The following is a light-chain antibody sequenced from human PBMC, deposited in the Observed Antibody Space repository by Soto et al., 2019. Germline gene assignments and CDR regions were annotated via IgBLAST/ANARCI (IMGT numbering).Light chain of an antibody. CDR1: SSDVGVSNF. V-gene: IGLV2-14*03. Sequence: QSVLTQPASVSDSPGQSISISCTGTSSDVGVSNFVSWYQQHPGKPPKLIIYDVANRPSGVYNRFSGSKSGSTASLIISRVQTEDEADYYCVSYTYTTTYVFGTGTKVTV. J-gene: IGLJ1*01. CDR2: DVA. CDR3: VSYTYTTTYV.